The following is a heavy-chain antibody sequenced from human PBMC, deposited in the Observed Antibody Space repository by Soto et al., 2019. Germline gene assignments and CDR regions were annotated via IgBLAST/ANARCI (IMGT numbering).Heavy chain of an antibody. CDR3: TTQPLIAAAEYYYYYMDV. V-gene: IGHV3-15*01. D-gene: IGHD6-13*01. CDR1: GFTFSNAW. Sequence: GSLRLSCAASGFTFSNAWMSWVRQAPGKGLEWVGRIKSKTDGGTTDYAAPVKGRFTISRDDSKNTLYLQMNSLKTEDTAVYYCTTQPLIAAAEYYYYYMDVWGKGTTVTVSS. CDR2: IKSKTDGGTT. J-gene: IGHJ6*03.